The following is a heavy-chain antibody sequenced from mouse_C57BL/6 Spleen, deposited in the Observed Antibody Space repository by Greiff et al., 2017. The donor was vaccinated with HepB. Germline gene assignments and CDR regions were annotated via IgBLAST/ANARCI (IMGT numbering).Heavy chain of an antibody. CDR1: GYSITSGYY. Sequence: EVKVEESGPGLVKPSQSLSLTCSVTGYSITSGYYWNWIRQFPGNKLEWMGYISYDGSNNYNPSLKNRISITRDTSKNQFFLKLNSVTTEDTATYYCARDRGYYAMDYWGQGTSVTVSS. V-gene: IGHV3-6*01. J-gene: IGHJ4*01. CDR3: ARDRGYYAMDY. CDR2: ISYDGSN.